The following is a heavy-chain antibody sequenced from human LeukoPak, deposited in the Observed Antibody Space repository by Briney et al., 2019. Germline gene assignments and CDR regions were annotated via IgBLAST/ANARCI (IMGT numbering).Heavy chain of an antibody. CDR3: AKGPRSSSWYHFDN. Sequence: PGGSPRLSCAASGFTFSTYAMSWVRVRQAPGEGLEWVSTITGSGDRTYYTDSVKGRFTISRDNSKNTLYLQMNSLRAEDTAVFYCAKGPRSSSWYHFDNWGQGTLVTVSS. D-gene: IGHD6-13*01. J-gene: IGHJ4*02. CDR2: ITGSGDRT. V-gene: IGHV3-23*01. CDR1: GFTFSTYA.